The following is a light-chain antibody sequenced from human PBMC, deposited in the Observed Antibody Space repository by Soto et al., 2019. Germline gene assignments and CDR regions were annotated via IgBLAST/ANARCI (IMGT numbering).Light chain of an antibody. CDR2: GNT. V-gene: IGLV1-40*01. CDR1: SANIGAGYD. CDR3: QSHDSSLSGYV. Sequence: QSVLTQSPSVSGAPGQRVTISCTGSSANIGAGYDVHWFPQVPGTAPKLLIYGNTYRSSGVPDRFSGSKSGTSASLAITGLQAEDVADYYCQSHDSSLSGYVFGTGTKVTVL. J-gene: IGLJ1*01.